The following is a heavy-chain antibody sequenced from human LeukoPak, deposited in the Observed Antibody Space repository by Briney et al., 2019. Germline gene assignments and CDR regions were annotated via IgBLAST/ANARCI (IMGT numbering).Heavy chain of an antibody. V-gene: IGHV3-7*04. D-gene: IGHD3-10*02. CDR2: INDDGSGT. CDR1: GFPFRPYW. J-gene: IGHJ4*02. Sequence: GGSLRLSCAASGFPFRPYWMSWVRQAPGRGLEWVAPINDDGSGTYYVDPVRGRFTISRDNAKNSLFLQMSSLRAEDTAVYYCTRENHYVFDLWGQGTLVTVSS. CDR3: TRENHYVFDL.